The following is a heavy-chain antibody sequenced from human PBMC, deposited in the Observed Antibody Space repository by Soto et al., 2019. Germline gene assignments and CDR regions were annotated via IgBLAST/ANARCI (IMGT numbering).Heavy chain of an antibody. CDR1: GYTFTGYY. Sequence: QGHLVQSGAEVKRPGASVKVSCKASGYTFTGYYMHWVRQVPGQGLEWMGWINPNSGDKDYAQKFQGRVTLTRDKAISTAYMELSSPKSDDTAVYYCARVGYCSDTRCYYGQDYYFFYGMDVWGQGTTVTVS. J-gene: IGHJ6*02. CDR2: INPNSGDK. CDR3: ARVGYCSDTRCYYGQDYYFFYGMDV. D-gene: IGHD2-2*01. V-gene: IGHV1-2*02.